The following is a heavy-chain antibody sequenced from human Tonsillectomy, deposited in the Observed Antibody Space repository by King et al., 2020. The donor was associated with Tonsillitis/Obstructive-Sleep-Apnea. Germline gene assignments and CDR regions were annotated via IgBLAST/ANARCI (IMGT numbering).Heavy chain of an antibody. D-gene: IGHD4-11*01. V-gene: IGHV1-69*09. CDR3: ATAVTTPDAFDI. CDR1: GGTFSSYA. CDR2: IIPILGIA. Sequence: QLVQSGAEVKKPGSSVKVSCKASGGTFSSYAISWVRQAPGQGLEWMGRIIPILGIANYAQKFQGRVTITADKSTSTAYMELSSLRSEDTGVYYCATAVTTPDAFDIWGQGTMVTVSS. J-gene: IGHJ3*02.